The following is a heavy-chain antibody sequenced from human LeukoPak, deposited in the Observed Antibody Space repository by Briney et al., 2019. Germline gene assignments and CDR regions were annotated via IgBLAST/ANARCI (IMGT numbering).Heavy chain of an antibody. V-gene: IGHV3-9*01. CDR1: GFTFDDYA. CDR2: ISWNSGSI. J-gene: IGHJ4*02. Sequence: GGSLRLSCAASGFTFDDYAMHWVRQAPGKGLEWVSGISWNSGSIGYADSVKGRFTISRDNAKNSLYLQMNSLRAEDTALYCCAMIVVEGREDYWGQGTLVTVSS. D-gene: IGHD3-22*01. CDR3: AMIVVEGREDY.